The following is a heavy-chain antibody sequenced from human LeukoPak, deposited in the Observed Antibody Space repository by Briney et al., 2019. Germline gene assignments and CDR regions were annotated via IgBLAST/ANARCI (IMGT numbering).Heavy chain of an antibody. V-gene: IGHV3-21*01. CDR3: AREVFDI. CDR2: IGSTTTYV. CDR1: EFTFSTYT. J-gene: IGHJ3*02. Sequence: PGGSLRLSCAASEFTFSTYTMNWLRQAPGRGLEWVSSIGSTTTYVYYADSVKGRFTISRDDAKNSLYLQMNNLRVEDTAVYYCAREVFDIWGRGTMVTVSS.